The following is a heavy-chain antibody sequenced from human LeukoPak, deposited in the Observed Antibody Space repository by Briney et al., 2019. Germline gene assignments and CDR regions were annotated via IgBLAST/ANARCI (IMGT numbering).Heavy chain of an antibody. D-gene: IGHD5-12*01. CDR2: ISSSGSTI. CDR1: GFPFSDYY. Sequence: GSLSLSCAASGFPFSDYYMSWIRQPPGKGLGWVSYISSSGSTIYYADSVKGRFTISRDNAKNSLYLQMNSLRAEDTAVYYCARSGLRFGQDYWGQGTLVTVSS. CDR3: ARSGLRFGQDY. V-gene: IGHV3-11*01. J-gene: IGHJ4*02.